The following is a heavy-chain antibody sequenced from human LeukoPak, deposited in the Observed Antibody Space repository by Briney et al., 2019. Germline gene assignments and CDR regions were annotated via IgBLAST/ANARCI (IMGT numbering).Heavy chain of an antibody. V-gene: IGHV3-66*01. J-gene: IGHJ4*02. CDR1: GFTVSSNY. CDR2: IYSGGST. D-gene: IGHD4-17*01. Sequence: PGGSLRLSCAASGFTVSSNYMSWVRQAPGKGLEWVSVIYSGGSTYYADSVEGRFTISRDNSKNTLYLQMNSLRAEDTAVYYCAKNYGDYPSYFDYWGQGTLVTVSS. CDR3: AKNYGDYPSYFDY.